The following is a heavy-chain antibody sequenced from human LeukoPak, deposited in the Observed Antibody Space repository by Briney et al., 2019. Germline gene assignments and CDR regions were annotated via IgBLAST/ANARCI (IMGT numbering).Heavy chain of an antibody. J-gene: IGHJ4*02. CDR3: ARVSGSHRLFDY. CDR2: INPSGGST. Sequence: ASVNVSCKASGYTFTSYYMHWVRQAPGQGLEWMGIINPSGGSTSYAQKFQGRATMTRDTSTSTVYMELSSLRSEDTAVYYCARVSGSHRLFDYWGQGTLVTVSS. V-gene: IGHV1-46*01. D-gene: IGHD1-26*01. CDR1: GYTFTSYY.